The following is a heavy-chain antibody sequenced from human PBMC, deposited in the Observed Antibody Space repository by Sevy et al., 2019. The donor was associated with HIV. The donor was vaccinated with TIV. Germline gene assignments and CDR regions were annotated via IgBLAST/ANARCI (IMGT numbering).Heavy chain of an antibody. J-gene: IGHJ3*02. Sequence: GGSLRLSCAASGFTFSSYAMHWVRQAPGKGLEWVADISYDGSKKYYADSVKGRFTISRDNSKNTLYLQMNSLRAEDTAVYYWARDRYSSGWYYAFDIWGQGTMVTVSS. D-gene: IGHD6-19*01. CDR1: GFTFSSYA. CDR2: ISYDGSKK. V-gene: IGHV3-30-3*01. CDR3: ARDRYSSGWYYAFDI.